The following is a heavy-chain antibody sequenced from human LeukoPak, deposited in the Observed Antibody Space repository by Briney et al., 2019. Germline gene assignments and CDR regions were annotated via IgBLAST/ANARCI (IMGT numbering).Heavy chain of an antibody. J-gene: IGHJ5*02. CDR1: GGSISSSSYY. Sequence: PSETLSLTCTVSGGSISSSSYYWGWIRQPPGKGLEWIGSIYYSGSTYYNPSLKSRVTISVDTSKNQFSLKLSSVTAADTAVYYCARERETGFDPWGQGTLVTVSS. V-gene: IGHV4-39*07. CDR2: IYYSGST. D-gene: IGHD1-26*01. CDR3: ARERETGFDP.